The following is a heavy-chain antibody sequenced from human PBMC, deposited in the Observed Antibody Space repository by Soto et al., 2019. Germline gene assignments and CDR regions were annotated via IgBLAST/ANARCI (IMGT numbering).Heavy chain of an antibody. V-gene: IGHV3-23*01. CDR2: ISGSGDNT. J-gene: IGHJ4*02. D-gene: IGHD2-2*02. Sequence: EVQLLESGGGLVQPGGSLRLSCAASGFTFSSYAMNWVRQAPGKGLEWVSTISGSGDNTYYADSVKGRFTISRDNSKNTLYQQMNSLRAEDTALYYCTKVGGTSLPPIPVDYGGQGTQVTVSS. CDR3: TKVGGTSLPPIPVDY. CDR1: GFTFSSYA.